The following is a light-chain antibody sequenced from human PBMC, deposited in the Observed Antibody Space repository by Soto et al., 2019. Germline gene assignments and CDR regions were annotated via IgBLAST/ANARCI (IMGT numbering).Light chain of an antibody. CDR3: QQYSNYSRA. CDR2: KAS. J-gene: IGKJ1*01. CDR1: QNINNL. V-gene: IGKV1-5*03. Sequence: DIQMTQSPSTLSASVGDRVTITCRASQNINNLLAWYQQKPGKAPNLLIYKASSLESGVPSRFSGSGYGTEFTLTISSLQPEDFATFYCQQYSNYSRAFGQGTKVEIK.